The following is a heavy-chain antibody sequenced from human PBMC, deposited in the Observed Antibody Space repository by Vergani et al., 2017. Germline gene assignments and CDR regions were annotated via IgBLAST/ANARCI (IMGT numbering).Heavy chain of an antibody. D-gene: IGHD1-7*01. Sequence: QVQLQQWGAGLLKPSETLSLTCAVYGGSFSGYYWSWIRQPPGKGLEWIGEINHSGSTNYNPSLKSRVPISVDTSKNQFSLKLSSVTAADTAVYYCARARPSLRGTFYMDVWGKGTTVTVSS. CDR3: ARARPSLRGTFYMDV. V-gene: IGHV4-34*01. CDR1: GGSFSGYY. CDR2: INHSGST. J-gene: IGHJ6*03.